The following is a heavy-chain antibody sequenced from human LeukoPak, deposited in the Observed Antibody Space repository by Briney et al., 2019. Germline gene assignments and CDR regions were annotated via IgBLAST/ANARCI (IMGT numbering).Heavy chain of an antibody. Sequence: SETLSLTCTVSGGSISSSSYCWGWIRQPPGKGLEWIGSIYYSGSTYYNPSLKSRVTISVDTSKNQFSLKLSSVTAADTAVYYCARDLGITKGWFDPWGQGTLVTVSS. CDR3: ARDLGITKGWFDP. V-gene: IGHV4-39*07. J-gene: IGHJ5*02. D-gene: IGHD3-10*01. CDR1: GGSISSSSYC. CDR2: IYYSGST.